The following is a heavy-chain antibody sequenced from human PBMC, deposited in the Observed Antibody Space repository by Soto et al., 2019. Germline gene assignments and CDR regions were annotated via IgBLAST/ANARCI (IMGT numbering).Heavy chain of an antibody. J-gene: IGHJ4*02. CDR3: ARGEELSDSFDY. V-gene: IGHV4-59*01. D-gene: IGHD3-16*02. Sequence: SETLSLTCTVSGGFISSYYWSWIRQPPGKGLEWIGYIYYSGSTNYNPSLKSRVTISVDTSKNQFSLKLSSVTAADTAVYYCARGEELSDSFDYWGQGTLVTVSS. CDR1: GGFISSYY. CDR2: IYYSGST.